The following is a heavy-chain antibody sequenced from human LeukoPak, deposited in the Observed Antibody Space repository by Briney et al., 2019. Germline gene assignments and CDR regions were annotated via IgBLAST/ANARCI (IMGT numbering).Heavy chain of an antibody. V-gene: IGHV3-21*01. CDR3: ARTTTVTPRYYYYGMDV. Sequence: GSLRLSCAASGFTFSSYSMNWVRQAPGKGLEGVSSISSSSSYIYYADSVKGRFTISRDNAKTSLYLQMNSLRAEDTAVYYCARTTTVTPRYYYYGMDVWGQGTTVTVSS. J-gene: IGHJ6*02. CDR2: ISSSSSYI. D-gene: IGHD4-17*01. CDR1: GFTFSSYS.